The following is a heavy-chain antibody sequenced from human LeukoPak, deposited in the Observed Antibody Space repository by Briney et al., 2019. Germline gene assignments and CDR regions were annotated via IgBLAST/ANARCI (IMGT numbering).Heavy chain of an antibody. CDR3: AKGDMAYYDILTGYPFVDY. V-gene: IGHV3-30*02. D-gene: IGHD3-9*01. Sequence: GGSLRLSCAASGFTFSSYGMHWVRQAPGKGLEWVAFIRYDGSNKYYADSVKGRFTISRDNSKNTLYLQMNSLRAEDTAVYYCAKGDMAYYDILTGYPFVDYWGQGTLVTVSS. CDR2: IRYDGSNK. J-gene: IGHJ4*02. CDR1: GFTFSSYG.